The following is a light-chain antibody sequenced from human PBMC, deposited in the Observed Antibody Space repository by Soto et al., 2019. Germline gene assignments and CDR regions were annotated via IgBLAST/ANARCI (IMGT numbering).Light chain of an antibody. V-gene: IGLV2-14*01. J-gene: IGLJ2*01. Sequence: QSALTQPASVSGSPGQSITISCTGTSSDVGGYNYVSWYQQHPDKAPKHMIYEVSNRPSGVSNRFSGSKSGNTASLTISGLQAEDEADYYCSSYISSSTLVVFGGGTKLTVL. CDR3: SSYISSSTLVV. CDR2: EVS. CDR1: SSDVGGYNY.